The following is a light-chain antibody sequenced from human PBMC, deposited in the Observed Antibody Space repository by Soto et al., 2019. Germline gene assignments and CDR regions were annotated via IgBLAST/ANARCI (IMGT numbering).Light chain of an antibody. V-gene: IGKV3-20*01. J-gene: IGKJ2*04. Sequence: EIVLTQSPGTLSLSPGERATLSCRASQSVSSSYLAWYQQKPGXXXRIXXXXXXXRATGXPDRFSGSGYGKDFTLPISRLEPEDFAVYYCQEYHTLPPWSFGHGT. CDR3: QEYHTLPPWS. CDR2: XXX. CDR1: QSVSSSY.